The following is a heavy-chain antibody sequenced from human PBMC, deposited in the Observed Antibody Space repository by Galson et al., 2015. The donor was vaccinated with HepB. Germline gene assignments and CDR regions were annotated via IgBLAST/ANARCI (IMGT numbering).Heavy chain of an antibody. D-gene: IGHD3-3*01. Sequence: SVKVSCKASGYTFTRYYMHWVRQAPGQGLEWMGIINPSGGSTSYAQKFQGRVTMTRDTSTSTVYMELSSLRSEDTAVYYCARERFPSTDAFDIWGQGTMVTVSS. CDR1: GYTFTRYY. J-gene: IGHJ3*02. CDR3: ARERFPSTDAFDI. CDR2: INPSGGST. V-gene: IGHV1-46*01.